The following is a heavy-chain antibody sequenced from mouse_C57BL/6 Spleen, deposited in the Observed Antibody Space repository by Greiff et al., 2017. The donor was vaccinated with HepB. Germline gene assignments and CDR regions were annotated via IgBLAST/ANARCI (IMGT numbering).Heavy chain of an antibody. CDR1: GYSFPGYY. Sequence: EVQLQQSGPELVKPGASVKISCKASGYSFPGYYMNWVKQSPEKSLEWIGEINPSTGGTTYNQKFKAKATLTVDKSSSTAYMQLKSLTSEDSAVYYCARRSFDVWGTGTTVTVSS. V-gene: IGHV1-42*01. CDR3: ARRSFDV. CDR2: INPSTGGT. J-gene: IGHJ1*03.